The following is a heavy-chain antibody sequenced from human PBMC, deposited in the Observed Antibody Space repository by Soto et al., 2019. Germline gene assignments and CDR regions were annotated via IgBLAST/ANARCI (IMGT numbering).Heavy chain of an antibody. CDR1: GDTFSSYT. Sequence: QVQLVQSGPEVKKPGSSVRISCRSGGDTFSSYTVSWVRQTPGQGLEWMGRIIPVLGVTNYSRKFKGRMTITADKSKTTAHMELSSLKAEDTARYSCARRRYCGVDCYTRYYYGMDVWGQGTSVIVSS. D-gene: IGHD2-21*02. V-gene: IGHV1-69*02. CDR3: ARRRYCGVDCYTRYYYGMDV. J-gene: IGHJ6*02. CDR2: IIPVLGVT.